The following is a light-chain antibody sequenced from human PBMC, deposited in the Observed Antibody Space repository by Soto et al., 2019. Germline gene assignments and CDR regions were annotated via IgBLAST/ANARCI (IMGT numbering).Light chain of an antibody. V-gene: IGKV4-1*01. Sequence: DIVLTQSPGSLAVSLCEWATINCECIESGCYSSNNKNYLAWYQQKPGQPPKLLIYWASTRESGVPDRFSGSGSGTDFTLTISSLQAEDVAVYYCQQYYSTPFTFGPGTKVDIK. CDR3: QQYYSTPFT. CDR1: ESGCYSSNNKNY. CDR2: WAS. J-gene: IGKJ3*01.